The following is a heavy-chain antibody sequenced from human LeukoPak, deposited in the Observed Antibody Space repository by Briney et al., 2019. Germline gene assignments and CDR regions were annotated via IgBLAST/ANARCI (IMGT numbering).Heavy chain of an antibody. J-gene: IGHJ4*02. CDR3: ARIYDFWSGFDY. V-gene: IGHV4-59*01. Sequence: PSETLSLTCTVSGGSISSYYWSWIRQPPGKGLEWIGYIYYSGSTNYNPSLKSRVTISVDTSKNQFSLKLSSVTAADTAVYYRARIYDFWSGFDYWGQGTLVTVSS. D-gene: IGHD3-3*01. CDR1: GGSISSYY. CDR2: IYYSGST.